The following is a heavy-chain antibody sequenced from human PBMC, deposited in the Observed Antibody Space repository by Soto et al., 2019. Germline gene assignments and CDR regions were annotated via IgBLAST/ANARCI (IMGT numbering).Heavy chain of an antibody. J-gene: IGHJ4*02. CDR3: VVYSSSSGRHFDY. CDR1: GYIFSKYW. Sequence: GESLKISCKSSGYIFSKYWIGWVRQMPGKGLEWMGIIYPGDSDTRYSPSFQGQVTISADKSITTAYLQWRSLKASDTAIYYCVVYSSSSGRHFDYWGQGTLVTASS. CDR2: IYPGDSDT. V-gene: IGHV5-51*01. D-gene: IGHD6-6*01.